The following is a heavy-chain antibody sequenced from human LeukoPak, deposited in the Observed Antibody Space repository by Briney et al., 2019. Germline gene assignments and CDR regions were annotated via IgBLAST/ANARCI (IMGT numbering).Heavy chain of an antibody. Sequence: PSETLSLTCTVSGGSISSYYWSWIRQPPGKGLEWIGSIYYSGSTYYNPSLKSRVTISVDTSKNQFSLKLSSVTAADTAVYYCARHFSGYSGYAKVAVAGHFDYWGQGTLVTVSS. CDR2: IYYSGST. CDR1: GGSISSYY. V-gene: IGHV4-39*01. D-gene: IGHD5-12*01. J-gene: IGHJ4*02. CDR3: ARHFSGYSGYAKVAVAGHFDY.